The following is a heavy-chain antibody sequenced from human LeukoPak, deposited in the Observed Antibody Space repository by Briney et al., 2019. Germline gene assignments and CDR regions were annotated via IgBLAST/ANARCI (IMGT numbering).Heavy chain of an antibody. V-gene: IGHV3-23*01. D-gene: IGHD5-18*01. CDR2: ISGSGGST. Sequence: GGSLRLSCAAAGFTFSSYAMSWVRQPPGKGLEWVSAISGSGGSTYYADSVKGRFTISRDNSKNTLYLQMNSLRAEDTAIYYCAKDARGYSYGTRVVYYFDYWGQGTLVTVSS. CDR3: AKDARGYSYGTRVVYYFDY. J-gene: IGHJ4*02. CDR1: GFTFSSYA.